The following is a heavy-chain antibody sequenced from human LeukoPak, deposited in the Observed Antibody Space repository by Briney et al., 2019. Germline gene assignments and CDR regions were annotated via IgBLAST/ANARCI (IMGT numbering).Heavy chain of an antibody. CDR3: AREPTGGYYYYMDV. CDR2: MNPNSGNT. D-gene: IGHD3-10*01. CDR1: GYTFTSYA. Sequence: ASVKVSCKASGYTFTSYAINWVRQATGQGLEWMGWMNPNSGNTGYAQKFQGRVTITRNTSISTAYMELSSLRSEDTAVYYCAREPTGGYYYYMDVWGKGTTVTVSS. J-gene: IGHJ6*03. V-gene: IGHV1-8*03.